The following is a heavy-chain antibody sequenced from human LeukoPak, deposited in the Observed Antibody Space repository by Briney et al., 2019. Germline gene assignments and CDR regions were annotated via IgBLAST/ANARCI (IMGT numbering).Heavy chain of an antibody. Sequence: GGSLRLSCAASGFTFSSYEMNWVRQAPGKGLEWVSYISSSGSTIYYADSVKGRFTISRDNAKNSLYLQMNSLRAEDTAVYYCAREPRFNYYYYMDVWGKGTTVTISS. J-gene: IGHJ6*03. V-gene: IGHV3-48*03. CDR1: GFTFSSYE. CDR3: AREPRFNYYYYMDV. CDR2: ISSSGSTI. D-gene: IGHD3-3*01.